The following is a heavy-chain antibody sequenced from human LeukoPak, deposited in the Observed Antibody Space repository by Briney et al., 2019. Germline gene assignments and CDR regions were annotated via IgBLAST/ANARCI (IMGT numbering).Heavy chain of an antibody. CDR1: GGSISSYY. Sequence: SETLSLTCTVSGGSISSYYWSWIRQPPGKGLEWIGYIYYSGSTNYNPSLKSRATISVDTSKNQFSLKLSSVTAADTAVYYCARVRGSGSYWFDPWGQGTLVTVSS. D-gene: IGHD3-10*01. CDR2: IYYSGST. J-gene: IGHJ5*02. V-gene: IGHV4-59*08. CDR3: ARVRGSGSYWFDP.